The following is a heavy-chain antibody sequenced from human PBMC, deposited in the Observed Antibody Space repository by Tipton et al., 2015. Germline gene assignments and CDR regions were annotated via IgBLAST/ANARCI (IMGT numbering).Heavy chain of an antibody. D-gene: IGHD3-3*01. CDR2: IYYSGYA. J-gene: IGHJ5*02. CDR3: ARILEWQAARFDP. CDR1: GDSINDYY. Sequence: LRLSCTVSGDSINDYYWSWIRQPPGKGLEWIGYIYYSGYATCNPSLKSRVTISVDTSKNQFSLKLSSVTAADTAVYYCARILEWQAARFDPWGQGTLVTVSS. V-gene: IGHV4-59*01.